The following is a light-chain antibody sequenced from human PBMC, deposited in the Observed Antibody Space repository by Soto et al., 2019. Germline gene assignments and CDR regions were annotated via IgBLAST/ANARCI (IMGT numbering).Light chain of an antibody. J-gene: IGLJ2*01. CDR2: DVS. Sequence: QSVLTQSASVSGSPGQWITISCTGTSSDVGGYNYVSWYQQHPGKAPKLIIYDVSNRPSGVSNRFSGSKSGNTASLTISGLQAEDEAYYYCSSQGVSSTLVFGGGTKVTVL. CDR1: SSDVGGYNY. V-gene: IGLV2-14*01. CDR3: SSQGVSSTLV.